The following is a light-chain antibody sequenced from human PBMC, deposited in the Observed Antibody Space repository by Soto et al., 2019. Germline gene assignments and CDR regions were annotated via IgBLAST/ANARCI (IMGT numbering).Light chain of an antibody. CDR2: AAS. J-gene: IGKJ4*01. CDR1: QSISSY. Sequence: DIQMTQSPSSLSASVGDRVTITCRASQSISSYLNWYQQKPGKAPKLLIYAASSLQSGVPTRFGGSGSSTDFTLTISRLQPEDFATYYCQHSYSTPRTFGGGTKVEIK. V-gene: IGKV1-39*01. CDR3: QHSYSTPRT.